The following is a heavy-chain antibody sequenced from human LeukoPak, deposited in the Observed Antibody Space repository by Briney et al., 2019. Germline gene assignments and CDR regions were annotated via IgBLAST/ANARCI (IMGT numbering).Heavy chain of an antibody. CDR2: ISGSSSYI. CDR1: GFTFSRYS. V-gene: IGHV3-21*01. CDR3: ARVEAYYYDSSAITPGYFQH. Sequence: PGGSLRLSCAASGFTFSRYSMNWVRQAPGKGLEWVSSISGSSSYIYYADSVKGRFTISRHNAKNSLYLQMNSLRAEDTAVYYCARVEAYYYDSSAITPGYFQHWGQGTLVTVSS. D-gene: IGHD3-22*01. J-gene: IGHJ1*01.